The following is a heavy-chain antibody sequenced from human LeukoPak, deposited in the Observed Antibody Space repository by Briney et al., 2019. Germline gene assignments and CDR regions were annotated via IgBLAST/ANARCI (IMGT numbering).Heavy chain of an antibody. V-gene: IGHV3-64*01. J-gene: IGHJ4*02. D-gene: IGHD5-24*01. CDR1: GFTFSSYA. CDR2: ISSNGGST. CDR3: ARAPQMATIYFDY. Sequence: PGGSLRLSCAASGFTFSSYAMHWVRQAPGKGLEYVSAISSNGGSTYYANSVKGRFTISRDNSKNTLYLQMGSLRAEDMAVYYCARAPQMATIYFDYWGQGTLVTVSS.